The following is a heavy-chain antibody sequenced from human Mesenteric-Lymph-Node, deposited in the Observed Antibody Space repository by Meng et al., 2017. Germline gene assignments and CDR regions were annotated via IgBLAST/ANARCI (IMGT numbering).Heavy chain of an antibody. CDR2: ISSSSSYI. D-gene: IGHD3-16*01. J-gene: IGHJ6*02. V-gene: IGHV3-21*01. Sequence: GESLKISCAASGFTFSSYSMNWVRQAPGKGLEWVSSISSSSSYIYYADSVKGRFTISRDNAKNSLYLQMNSLRAEDTAVYYCASGIMITFGGVPANYYGMDVWGQGTTVTVSS. CDR1: GFTFSSYS. CDR3: ASGIMITFGGVPANYYGMDV.